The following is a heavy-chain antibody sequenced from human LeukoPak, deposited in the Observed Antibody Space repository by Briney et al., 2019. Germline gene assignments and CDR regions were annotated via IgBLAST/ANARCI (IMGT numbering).Heavy chain of an antibody. CDR1: GGSISSSNYY. J-gene: IGHJ4*02. D-gene: IGHD4-17*01. Sequence: PSETLSFTCTVSGGSISSSNYYWGWIRQPPGKGLEWIGSIYYSGSTYYNPSLKSRVTISVDTSKNQFSLKLSSVTAADTAVYYCGNGDNDYWGQGTLVTVSS. CDR2: IYYSGST. CDR3: GNGDNDY. V-gene: IGHV4-39*01.